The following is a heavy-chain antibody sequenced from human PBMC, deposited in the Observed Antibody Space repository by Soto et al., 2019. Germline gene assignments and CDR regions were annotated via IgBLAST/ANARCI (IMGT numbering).Heavy chain of an antibody. V-gene: IGHV1-69*12. J-gene: IGHJ6*02. CDR1: GGTFSSYA. CDR3: ARGITGTVTYYYGLDV. D-gene: IGHD1-20*01. CDR2: IIPIFGTA. Sequence: QVQLVQSGAEVKKPGSSMKVSCKASGGTFSSYAISWVRQAPGQGLEWMGGIIPIFGTADYAQKFHGRVTITADESTSTAYMELSSLRSDDTAVYYCARGITGTVTYYYGLDVRGQGTTVIVSS.